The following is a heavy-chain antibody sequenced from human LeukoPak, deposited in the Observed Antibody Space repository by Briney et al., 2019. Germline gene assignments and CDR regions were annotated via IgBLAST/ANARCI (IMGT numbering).Heavy chain of an antibody. D-gene: IGHD3-10*01. CDR2: IYGGGKT. V-gene: IGHV3-53*01. CDR1: GFTFSHYW. J-gene: IGHJ6*02. CDR3: ARDQATMIRNGFDV. Sequence: PGGSLRLSCAASGFTFSHYWMTWVRQAPGKGLEWVSVIYGGGKTYYADSVKGRFTLSRDNSKNMLFLQMNGLRVEDTAVYYCARDQATMIRNGFDVWGQGTTVTVSS.